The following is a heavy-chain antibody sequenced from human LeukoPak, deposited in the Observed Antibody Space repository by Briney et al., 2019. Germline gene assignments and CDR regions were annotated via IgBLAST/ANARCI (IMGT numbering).Heavy chain of an antibody. CDR1: GYTFTSYG. CDR3: ARRARIGLTGYYNPMSNPLDY. CDR2: ISAYNGNT. V-gene: IGHV1-18*01. J-gene: IGHJ4*02. D-gene: IGHD3-9*01. Sequence: GASVKVSCKASGYTFTSYGISWVRQAPGQGLEWMGWISAYNGNTNYAQKLQGRVTMTTDTSTSTAYMELRSLRSDDTAVYYCARRARIGLTGYYNPMSNPLDYWGQGTLVTVSS.